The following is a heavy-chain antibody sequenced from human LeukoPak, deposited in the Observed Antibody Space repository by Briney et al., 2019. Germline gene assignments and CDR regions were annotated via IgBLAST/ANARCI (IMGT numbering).Heavy chain of an antibody. V-gene: IGHV4-61*02. CDR2: IYTSGST. D-gene: IGHD5-24*01. J-gene: IGHJ4*02. Sequence: PSQTLSLTCTVSGGSISSGSYYWIWLRQPAGKGLEWIGRIYTSGSTNYNPSLKSRVTISVDASKNQFSLKLSSVTAADTAVYYCARAGGWLQSFDYWGQGTLVTVSS. CDR1: GGSISSGSYY. CDR3: ARAGGWLQSFDY.